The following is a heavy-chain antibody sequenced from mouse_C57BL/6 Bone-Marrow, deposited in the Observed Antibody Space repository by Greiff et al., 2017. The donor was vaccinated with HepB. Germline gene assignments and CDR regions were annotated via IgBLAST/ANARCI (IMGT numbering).Heavy chain of an antibody. J-gene: IGHJ3*01. D-gene: IGHD1-1*01. CDR1: GFTFSSYA. CDR2: ISDGGSYT. CDR3: ARDFYYYGSSYFAY. V-gene: IGHV5-4*01. Sequence: EVHLVESGGGLVKPGGSLKLSCAASGFTFSSYAMSWVRQTPEKRLEWVATISDGGSYTYYPDNVKGRFTISRDNAKNNLYLQMSHLKSEDTAMYYCARDFYYYGSSYFAYWGQGTLVTVSA.